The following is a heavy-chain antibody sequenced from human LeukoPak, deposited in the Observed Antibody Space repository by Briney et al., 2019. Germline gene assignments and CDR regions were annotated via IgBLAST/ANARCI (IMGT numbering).Heavy chain of an antibody. CDR3: ARRAQVAWSSGYGMDV. CDR1: GYTFTSYD. Sequence: ASVKVSCKASGYTFTSYDINWVRQATGQGLEWMGWMNPSSGNTGYAQKLQGRVTMTTDTSTSTAYMELRSLRSDDTAVYYCARRAQVAWSSGYGMDVWGQGTTVTVSS. V-gene: IGHV1-8*01. CDR2: MNPSSGNT. D-gene: IGHD3-22*01. J-gene: IGHJ6*02.